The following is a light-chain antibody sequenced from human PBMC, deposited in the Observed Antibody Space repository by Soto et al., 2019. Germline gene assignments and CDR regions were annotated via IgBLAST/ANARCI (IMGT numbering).Light chain of an antibody. J-gene: IGKJ2*01. CDR2: SAS. CDR1: QSITTY. Sequence: DIQVTQSPSSLSASVGDRVEITCRASQSITTYLNWYQQKPGKAPRLVVKSASTMQDGVPSRFSGSGSGTDFVLTISSLQPEDPGSYYCQQSYSIPLTFGQGTKLEIK. CDR3: QQSYSIPLT. V-gene: IGKV1-39*01.